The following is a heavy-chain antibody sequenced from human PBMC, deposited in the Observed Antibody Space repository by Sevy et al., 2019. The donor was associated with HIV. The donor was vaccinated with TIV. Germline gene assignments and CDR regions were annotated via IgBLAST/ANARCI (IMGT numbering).Heavy chain of an antibody. D-gene: IGHD6-6*01. J-gene: IGHJ4*02. CDR2: IGWNSGSI. V-gene: IGHV3-9*01. CDR1: GFTFDDYA. Sequence: GGSLRLSCAASGFTFDDYAMHWVRQAPGKGLEWDSGIGWNSGSIGYADSVKGRFTISRDNAKNSLYLQMNSLRAEDTALYYCAIGGAARPSIVVDYWGQGTLVTVSS. CDR3: AIGGAARPSIVVDY.